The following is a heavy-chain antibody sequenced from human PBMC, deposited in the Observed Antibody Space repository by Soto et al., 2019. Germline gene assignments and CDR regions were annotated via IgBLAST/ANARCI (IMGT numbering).Heavy chain of an antibody. Sequence: LRLSCAASGFTFSSYTMYWVRQGPGKGLEWVSGISWDSGRIGYADSVKGRFTISRDNAKNSLYLQMNSLRPEDTALYYCAKARLWGGDGYNSYYYNAMDGWAQGNTVTFSS. CDR2: ISWDSGRI. D-gene: IGHD3-16*01. V-gene: IGHV3-9*01. CDR1: GFTFSSYT. CDR3: AKARLWGGDGYNSYYYNAMDG. J-gene: IGHJ6*02.